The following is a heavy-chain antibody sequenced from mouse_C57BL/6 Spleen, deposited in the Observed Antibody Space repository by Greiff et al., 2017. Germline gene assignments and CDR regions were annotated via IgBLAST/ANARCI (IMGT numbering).Heavy chain of an antibody. CDR3: ERGGITTPYWYFDV. Sequence: EVKLVESGGGLVKPGGSLKLSCAASGFTFSDYGMHWVRQAPEKGLEWVAYISSGSSTIDYAETVKGRFTISRDNAKNTLFLQMTRLRSEDTAMYYCERGGITTPYWYFDVWGTGTTVTVSS. CDR2: ISSGSSTI. J-gene: IGHJ1*03. V-gene: IGHV5-17*01. D-gene: IGHD1-1*01. CDR1: GFTFSDYG.